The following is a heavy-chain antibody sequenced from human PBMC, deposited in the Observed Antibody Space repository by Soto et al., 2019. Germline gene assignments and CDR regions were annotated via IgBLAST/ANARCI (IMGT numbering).Heavy chain of an antibody. CDR1: GGSISSGDYY. CDR2: IYYSGST. CDR3: ARGAVFDY. V-gene: IGHV4-30-4*01. J-gene: IGHJ4*02. Sequence: SETLSLTCTVSGGSISSGDYYWSWIRQPPGKGLGWIGSIYYSGSTYYNPSLKSRATISVDTSKNQFSLELSSVTAADTAVYYCARGAVFDYWGQGTLVTVSS. D-gene: IGHD6-19*01.